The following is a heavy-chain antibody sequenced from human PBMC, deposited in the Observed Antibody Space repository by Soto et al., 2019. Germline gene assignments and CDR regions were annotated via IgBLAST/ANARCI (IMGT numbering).Heavy chain of an antibody. D-gene: IGHD3-22*01. Sequence: GASVKVSCKASGYTFTGYYMQWVRQAPGQGLEWMGWINPNSGGTNYAQKFQGRVTMTRDTSISTAYMELSRLRSDDTAVYYCARAGGITYYYDSSPGYWGQGTLVTVYS. CDR1: GYTFTGYY. J-gene: IGHJ4*02. CDR2: INPNSGGT. CDR3: ARAGGITYYYDSSPGY. V-gene: IGHV1-2*02.